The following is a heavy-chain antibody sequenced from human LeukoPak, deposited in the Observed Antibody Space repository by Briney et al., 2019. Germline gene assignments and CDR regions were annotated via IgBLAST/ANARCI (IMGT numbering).Heavy chain of an antibody. V-gene: IGHV4-30-4*08. J-gene: IGHJ6*03. CDR3: ARRANDFGVVTTYYYYYYMDV. CDR2: IYYSGST. CDR1: GGSISSGDYY. D-gene: IGHD3-3*01. Sequence: SETLSLTCTVSGGSISSGDYYWSWIRQPPGKGLEWIGYIYYSGSTYYNPSLKSRVTISVDTSKNQFSLKLSSVTAADTAVYYCARRANDFGVVTTYYYYYYMDVWGKGTTGTVSS.